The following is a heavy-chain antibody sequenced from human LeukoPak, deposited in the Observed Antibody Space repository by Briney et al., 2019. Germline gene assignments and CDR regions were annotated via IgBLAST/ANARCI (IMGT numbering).Heavy chain of an antibody. CDR2: ISGSGGST. Sequence: GGTLRLSCAASGFTFSSYGMSWVRQAPGKGLEWVSAISGSGGSTYYADSVKGRFTISRDNSKNTLYLQMNSLRAEDTAVYYCAKGTDYHDSSGNFDYWGQGTLVTVSS. CDR1: GFTFSSYG. V-gene: IGHV3-23*01. CDR3: AKGTDYHDSSGNFDY. D-gene: IGHD3-22*01. J-gene: IGHJ4*02.